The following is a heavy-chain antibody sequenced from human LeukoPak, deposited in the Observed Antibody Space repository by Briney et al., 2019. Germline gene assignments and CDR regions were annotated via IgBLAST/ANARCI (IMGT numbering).Heavy chain of an antibody. CDR2: IYYSGST. Sequence: PSETLSLTCTVSGGSISRYYWSWIRQPPGKGLEWIGYIYYSGSTNYNPSHKRRVIISVDTSKNQFSLKLSSVTAADTAVYYCATLRGGNRMAFDIWGQGTVVTVSS. CDR1: GGSISRYY. D-gene: IGHD1-14*01. CDR3: ATLRGGNRMAFDI. V-gene: IGHV4-59*08. J-gene: IGHJ3*02.